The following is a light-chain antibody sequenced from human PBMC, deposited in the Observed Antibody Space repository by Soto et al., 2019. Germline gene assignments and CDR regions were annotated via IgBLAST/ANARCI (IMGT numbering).Light chain of an antibody. Sequence: SVLTQSPATLSLSPGERATLSCRASQSVSSYLAWYQQKPGQAPRLLIYDASNRATGIPARFSGSGSGTDFTLTISSLEPEDFAVYYCQQRSNWPPTFGQGTRWIS. CDR1: QSVSSY. CDR2: DAS. CDR3: QQRSNWPPT. V-gene: IGKV3-11*01. J-gene: IGKJ1*01.